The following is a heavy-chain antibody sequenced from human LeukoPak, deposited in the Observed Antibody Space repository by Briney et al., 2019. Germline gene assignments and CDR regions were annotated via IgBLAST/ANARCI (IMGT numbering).Heavy chain of an antibody. CDR2: LSYDGDNK. V-gene: IGHV3-30*14. D-gene: IGHD2-2*01. CDR1: GFTFSRYV. Sequence: GGSLRLSCAASGFTFSRYVMIWVRQAPGKGLQWVSTLSYDGDNKYYVDSVKGRFTISRDNSKNMLYLQMNSLRAEDTAVYYCAGGPKQQLLWGRASNGFDPWGQGTLVTVSS. J-gene: IGHJ5*02. CDR3: AGGPKQQLLWGRASNGFDP.